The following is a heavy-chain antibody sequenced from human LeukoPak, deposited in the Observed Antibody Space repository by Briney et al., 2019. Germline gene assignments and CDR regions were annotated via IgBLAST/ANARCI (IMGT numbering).Heavy chain of an antibody. CDR2: ISYDGSNK. CDR1: GFTFSSYG. D-gene: IGHD3-10*01. Sequence: GGSLRLSCAASGFTFSSYGMHWVRQAPGNGLEWVAVISYDGSNKYYADSVKGRFTISRDNSKNTLYLQMNSLRAEDTAVYYCAKDRSRDANWFDPWGQGTLVTVSS. V-gene: IGHV3-30*18. CDR3: AKDRSRDANWFDP. J-gene: IGHJ5*02.